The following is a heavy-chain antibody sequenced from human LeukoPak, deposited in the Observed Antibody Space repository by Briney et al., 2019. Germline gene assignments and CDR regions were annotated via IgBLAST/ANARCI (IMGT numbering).Heavy chain of an antibody. CDR3: ARGEDTAMVKDYFDY. V-gene: IGHV1-3*01. D-gene: IGHD5-18*01. CDR2: INAGNGNT. CDR1: GYTFTGYH. Sequence: ASVKVSCKASGYTFTGYHMHWVRQAPGQRLEWMGWINAGNGNTKYSQKFQGRVTITRDTSASTAYMELSSLRSEDTAVYYCARGEDTAMVKDYFDYWGQGTLVTVSS. J-gene: IGHJ4*02.